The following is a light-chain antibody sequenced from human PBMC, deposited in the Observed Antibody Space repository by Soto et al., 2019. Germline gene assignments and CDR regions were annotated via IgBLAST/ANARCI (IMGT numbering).Light chain of an antibody. CDR2: KVS. CDR3: MQSTQSSWT. V-gene: IGKV2-24*01. J-gene: IGKJ1*01. CDR1: QSLVHNDGNTY. Sequence: DIVMTQTPLSSPVTLGQAASISCRSSQSLVHNDGNTYLSWFQQRPGQPPRLLIYKVSDRFSGVPDRFNGSGAWTDFTLTISRVEAEDVGVYYCMQSTQSSWTFGQGTKVEI.